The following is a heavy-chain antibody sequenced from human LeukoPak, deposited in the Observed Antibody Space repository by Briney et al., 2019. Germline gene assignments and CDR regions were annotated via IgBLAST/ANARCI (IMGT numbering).Heavy chain of an antibody. CDR3: AKDGYGVVPRNYYYYMDV. CDR1: GFTFSSYG. D-gene: IGHD3-3*01. J-gene: IGHJ6*03. Sequence: PGGSLRLSCAASGFTFSSYGMHWVRQAPGKGLEWVAVISYDGSNKYYADSVKGRFTISRDNSKNTLYLQMNSLRAEDTAVYYCAKDGYGVVPRNYYYYMDVWGKGTTVTVSS. V-gene: IGHV3-30*18. CDR2: ISYDGSNK.